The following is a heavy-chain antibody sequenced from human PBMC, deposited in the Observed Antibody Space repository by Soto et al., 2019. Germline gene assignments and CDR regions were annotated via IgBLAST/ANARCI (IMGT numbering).Heavy chain of an antibody. CDR3: AASRAYDSSDYSGCHDGMDV. D-gene: IGHD3-22*01. CDR1: GFPFDDYA. J-gene: IGHJ6*02. CDR2: LSWNGVTI. Sequence: EVQLVESGGDLVQPGRSLRLSCAASGFPFDDYAVHWVRQVPGKGLQWVSGLSWNGVTIGYAASVKGRFTISRHNAKKSLYLEMDGVSPDDTAFYYCAASRAYDSSDYSGCHDGMDVWGLGTTVTVS. V-gene: IGHV3-9*01.